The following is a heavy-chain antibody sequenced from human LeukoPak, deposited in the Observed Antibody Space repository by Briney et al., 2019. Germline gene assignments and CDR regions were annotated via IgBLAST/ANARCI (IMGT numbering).Heavy chain of an antibody. CDR1: GFTFRNYG. J-gene: IGHJ3*02. CDR2: ISYDGSKQ. D-gene: IGHD2-21*02. CDR3: AKAFVVVTAIRAFDI. V-gene: IGHV3-30*18. Sequence: GGSLRLSCAASGFTFRNYGMYWVRQAPGKGLEWVAIISYDGSKQYYVDSVKGRFTISRDNSKNTLYLQMNSLRAEDTAVYYCAKAFVVVTAIRAFDIWGQGTMVTVSS.